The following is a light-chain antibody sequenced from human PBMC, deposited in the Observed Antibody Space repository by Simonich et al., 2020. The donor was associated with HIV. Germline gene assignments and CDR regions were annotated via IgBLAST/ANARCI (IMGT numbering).Light chain of an antibody. CDR1: SSDVGGYWY. J-gene: IGLJ2*01. CDR3: SSYTSFTVV. CDR2: DVT. Sequence: QSALTQPASVSGSPGQSITISCTGTSSDVGGYWYVSWYQQHPGTAPKLMIYDVTKRPSVVSNRFSASKSGNTASLTISGLQAEDEADYYCSSYTSFTVVFGGGTKLTVL. V-gene: IGLV2-14*01.